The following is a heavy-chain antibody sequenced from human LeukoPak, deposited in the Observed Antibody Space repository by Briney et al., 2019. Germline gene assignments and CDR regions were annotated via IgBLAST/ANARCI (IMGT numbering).Heavy chain of an antibody. D-gene: IGHD2-21*02. V-gene: IGHV1-69*04. CDR1: GGTFSRYA. Sequence: SVKVSCKASGGTFSRYAISWVRQAPGQGLEWMGRIIPILGIAYYAQKFQGRVTITADKSTCTAIMELSSLRSEDTAVYYGTIVLETAIRSGWFDPWGQGTLVTVSS. J-gene: IGHJ5*02. CDR2: IIPILGIA. CDR3: TIVLETAIRSGWFDP.